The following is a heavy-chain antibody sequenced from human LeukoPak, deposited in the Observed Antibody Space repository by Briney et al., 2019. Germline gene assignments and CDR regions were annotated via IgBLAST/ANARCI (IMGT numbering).Heavy chain of an antibody. CDR1: GGSISSSSYY. CDR3: AGTPRNDYGDYYFDY. V-gene: IGHV4-39*07. D-gene: IGHD4-17*01. J-gene: IGHJ4*02. Sequence: SETLSLTCTVSGGSISSSSYYWGWIRQPPGKGLEWIGSIYYSGSTYYNPSLKSRVTISVDTSKNQFSLKLSSVTAADTAVYYCAGTPRNDYGDYYFDYWGQGTLVTVSS. CDR2: IYYSGST.